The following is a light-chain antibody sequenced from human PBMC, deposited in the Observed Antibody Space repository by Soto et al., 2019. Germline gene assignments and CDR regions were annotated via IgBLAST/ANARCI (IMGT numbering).Light chain of an antibody. V-gene: IGKV2-30*01. Sequence: DVVMTQSPLSLPVTLGQPASISCRSSQSIVYSDGIAYLSWFQQRPGQSPRRLIYRTSNRDSGAXGTXRGSGAGTDFTLKITRVEAEDVGLYYCMQGTVWSPTFGRGTKVEIK. J-gene: IGKJ1*01. CDR2: RTS. CDR1: QSIVYSDGIAY. CDR3: MQGTVWSPT.